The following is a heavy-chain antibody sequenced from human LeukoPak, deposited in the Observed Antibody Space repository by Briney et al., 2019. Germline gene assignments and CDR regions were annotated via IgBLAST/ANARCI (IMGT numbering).Heavy chain of an antibody. J-gene: IGHJ6*03. V-gene: IGHV1-69*06. D-gene: IGHD5-12*01. CDR1: GGTFSSYA. CDR3: ARKLDSGYDSGGVVTSYYYYYMDV. Sequence: GASVKVSCKASGGTFSSYAISWVRQAPGQGLEWMGGIIPIFGTANYAQKFQGRVTITADKSTSTAYMELSSLRSEDTAVYYCARKLDSGYDSGGVVTSYYYYYMDVWGKGTTVTVSS. CDR2: IIPIFGTA.